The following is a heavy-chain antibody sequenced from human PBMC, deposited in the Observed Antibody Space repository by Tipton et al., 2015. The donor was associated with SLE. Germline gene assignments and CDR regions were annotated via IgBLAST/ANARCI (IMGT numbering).Heavy chain of an antibody. J-gene: IGHJ4*02. CDR1: GGSISHYH. V-gene: IGHV4-59*01. CDR3: ARGPYYFDY. Sequence: TLSLTCTVSGGSISHYHWNWIRQTPGKGLEWIGYIYYSGSTIYNPSLKSRVSLGVDTSKNQFSLKLRSVTAADTAVYYCARGPYYFDYWGQGTLVTVSS. CDR2: IYYSGST.